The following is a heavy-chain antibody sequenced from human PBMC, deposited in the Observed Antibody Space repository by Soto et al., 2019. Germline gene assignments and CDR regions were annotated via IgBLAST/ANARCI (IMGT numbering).Heavy chain of an antibody. J-gene: IGHJ6*02. D-gene: IGHD5-18*01. CDR2: ISGSGGST. CDR1: GFTFSSYA. Sequence: GGSLRLSCAASGFTFSSYAMSWVRQAPGKXLEWVSAISGSGGSTYYADSVKGRSTISRDNSKNTLYLQMNSLRAEDTAVYYCAKDGQLWYLTNYYYGMDVWGQGTTVTVSS. V-gene: IGHV3-23*01. CDR3: AKDGQLWYLTNYYYGMDV.